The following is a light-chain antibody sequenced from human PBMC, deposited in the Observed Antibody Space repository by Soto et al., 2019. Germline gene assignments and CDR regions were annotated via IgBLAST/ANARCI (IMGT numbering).Light chain of an antibody. CDR1: QSISSY. CDR2: AAS. J-gene: IGKJ3*01. V-gene: IGKV1-39*01. Sequence: DIQMTQSPSSLSASVGDRVTITCRASQSISSYFNWYQQKPGKAPKLLIYAASSLQSGVPSRFRGRGSGTDFTLTISSLQPEDFATYYCQQSYSTLTFGPGTKVDIK. CDR3: QQSYSTLT.